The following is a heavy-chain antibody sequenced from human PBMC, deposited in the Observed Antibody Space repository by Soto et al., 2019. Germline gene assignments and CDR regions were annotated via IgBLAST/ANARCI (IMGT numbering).Heavy chain of an antibody. Sequence: SETLSLTGAVYGGSFSGYYWSWIRQPPGKGLEWIGEINHSGSTNYNPSLKSRVTISVDTSKNQFSLKLSSVTAADTAVYYCARAGYSSGWYISYNWFDPWGQGTLVTVSS. CDR3: ARAGYSSGWYISYNWFDP. J-gene: IGHJ5*02. V-gene: IGHV4-34*01. CDR1: GGSFSGYY. D-gene: IGHD6-19*01. CDR2: INHSGST.